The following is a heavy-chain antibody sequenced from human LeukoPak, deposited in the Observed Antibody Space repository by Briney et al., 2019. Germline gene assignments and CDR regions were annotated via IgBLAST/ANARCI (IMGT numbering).Heavy chain of an antibody. J-gene: IGHJ4*02. D-gene: IGHD6-6*01. Sequence: SETLSLTCAVYGGSFSGYYWSWIRQPPGKGLEWIGEINHSGSTYYNPSLKSRVTISVDTSNNQFSLKLSYVTAADTAVYYCARDVSIGARPPFDYWGQGTLVTVSS. V-gene: IGHV4-34*01. CDR1: GGSFSGYY. CDR2: INHSGST. CDR3: ARDVSIGARPPFDY.